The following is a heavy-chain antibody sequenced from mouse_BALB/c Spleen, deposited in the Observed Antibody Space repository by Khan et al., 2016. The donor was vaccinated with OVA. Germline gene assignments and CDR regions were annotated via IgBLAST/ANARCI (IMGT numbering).Heavy chain of an antibody. CDR1: DYTFTSYY. J-gene: IGHJ3*01. CDR2: IYPGNINN. Sequence: VQLHQSGPELVKPGASVRISCKASDYTFTSYYIHWVKQRPGQGLEWIGWIYPGNINNNYTERFKGKATLTADKSSSTAYMHLSSLTSEASALFGVARGGCGAFAYWGQGTLVTVSA. V-gene: IGHV1S56*01. CDR3: ARGGCGAFAY.